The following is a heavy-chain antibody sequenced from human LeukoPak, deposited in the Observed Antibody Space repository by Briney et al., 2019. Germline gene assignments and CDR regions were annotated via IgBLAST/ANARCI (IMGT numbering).Heavy chain of an antibody. CDR2: IDRDDDK. V-gene: IGHV2-70*11. Sequence: SGPTLVNPTQTLTLTCTFSGFSPSTSGMCVSWIRQPPGKALEWLARIDRDDDKYYSTSLKTRLTISKDTSKNQVVLTMTNMDPVDTATYYCARMVYDSRGYQLDYWGQGTLVTVSS. D-gene: IGHD3-22*01. CDR3: ARMVYDSRGYQLDY. J-gene: IGHJ4*02. CDR1: GFSPSTSGMC.